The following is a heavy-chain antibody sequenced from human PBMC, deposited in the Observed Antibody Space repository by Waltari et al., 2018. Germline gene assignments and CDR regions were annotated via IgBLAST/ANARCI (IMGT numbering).Heavy chain of an antibody. V-gene: IGHV1-8*03. CDR1: GYTFTSYD. D-gene: IGHD3-9*01. CDR2: MNPTSSNT. J-gene: IGHJ6*02. Sequence: QVQLVQSGAEVKKPGASVKVSCKASGYTFTSYDINCVRQATGQGLEWMGWMNPTSSNTGYAQKFQGRVTITRNTSISTAYMELSSLRSDDTAVYYCARAPLRYFDWLLGYYYGMDVWGQGTTVTVSS. CDR3: ARAPLRYFDWLLGYYYGMDV.